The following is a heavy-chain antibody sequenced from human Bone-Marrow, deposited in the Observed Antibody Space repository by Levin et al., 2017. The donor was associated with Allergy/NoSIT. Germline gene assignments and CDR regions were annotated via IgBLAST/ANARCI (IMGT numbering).Heavy chain of an antibody. CDR3: ASSRIAVADPLEN. Sequence: PGGSLRLSCAASGFTLNNNYMSWVRQAPGKGLEWVSIIYSAGSTFYTDSVKGRFTISRDISKNTLFLQMNSLRAEDTAVYYCASSRIAVADPLENWGQGTLVTVSS. V-gene: IGHV3-53*01. D-gene: IGHD6-19*01. CDR1: GFTLNNNY. CDR2: IYSAGST. J-gene: IGHJ4*02.